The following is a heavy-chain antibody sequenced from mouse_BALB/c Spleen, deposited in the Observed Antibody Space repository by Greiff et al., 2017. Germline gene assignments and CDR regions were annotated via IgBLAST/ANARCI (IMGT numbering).Heavy chain of an antibody. V-gene: IGHV3-6*02. D-gene: IGHD2-1*01. CDR3: ASQGGNYDFDY. CDR1: GYSITSGYY. Sequence: EVQLQESGPGLVKPSQSLSLTCSVTGYSITSGYYWNWIRQFPGNKLEWMGYISYDGSNNYNPSLKNRISITRDTSKNQFFLKLNSVTTEDTATYYCASQGGNYDFDYWGQGTTLTVSS. J-gene: IGHJ2*01. CDR2: ISYDGSN.